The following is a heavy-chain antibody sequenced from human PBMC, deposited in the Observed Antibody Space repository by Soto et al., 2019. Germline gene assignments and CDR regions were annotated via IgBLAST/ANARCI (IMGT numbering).Heavy chain of an antibody. CDR3: ATSSPFRGYDGYDLDY. D-gene: IGHD5-12*01. J-gene: IGHJ4*02. CDR1: GDSISRGGYY. V-gene: IGHV4-31*03. CDR2: IFYSGAT. Sequence: QLQLQESGPGLVKPSQTLSLTCTVSGDSISRGGYYWNWIRHHPGKGLEWIGSIFYSGATYYNPSLTSRVAISLDTSDNHFSLNLRSATAADTAVYYCATSSPFRGYDGYDLDYWGQGTLVTVSS.